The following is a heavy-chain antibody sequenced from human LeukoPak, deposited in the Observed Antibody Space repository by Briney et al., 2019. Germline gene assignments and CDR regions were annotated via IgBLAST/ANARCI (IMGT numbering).Heavy chain of an antibody. Sequence: SVKVSCKASGYTFTGYYMHWVRQAPGQGLEWMGGIIPIFGTANYAQKFQGRVTITADESTSTAYMELSSLRSEDTAVYYCARGGRITMVRGVITDERRYYYYMDVWGKGTTVTISS. CDR3: ARGGRITMVRGVITDERRYYYYMDV. V-gene: IGHV1-69*13. CDR1: GYTFTGYY. CDR2: IIPIFGTA. J-gene: IGHJ6*03. D-gene: IGHD3-10*01.